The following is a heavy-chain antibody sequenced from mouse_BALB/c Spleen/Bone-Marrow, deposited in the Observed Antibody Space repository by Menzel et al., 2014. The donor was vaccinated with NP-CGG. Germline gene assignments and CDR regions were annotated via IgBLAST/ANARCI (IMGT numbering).Heavy chain of an antibody. D-gene: IGHD4-1*01. Sequence: VQLQQPGAELVKPGASVKLSCTASGFNIKDTYMHWVKQRPEQGLEWIGRIDPANGNTKYDPKFQGKATITADTSPNTAYLQLSSLTSEDTAVYYCARWEYYAMDYWGQGTSVTVSS. CDR3: ARWEYYAMDY. CDR1: GFNIKDTY. V-gene: IGHV14-3*02. CDR2: IDPANGNT. J-gene: IGHJ4*01.